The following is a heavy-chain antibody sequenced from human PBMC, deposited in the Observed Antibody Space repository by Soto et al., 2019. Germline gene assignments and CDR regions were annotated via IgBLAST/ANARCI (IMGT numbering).Heavy chain of an antibody. CDR3: GRGDLWGYGPVDY. D-gene: IGHD3-16*01. CDR2: ISFSSSDI. V-gene: IGHV3-21*01. J-gene: IGHJ4*02. CDR1: GFTLSSYS. Sequence: EVQLVESGGGLVKPGGSLRLSCGASGFTLSSYSMNWVRQAPGKGLEWVSFISFSSSDIYYADSVKGRFTISRDNAKNSLYLQMNSLRAEDTAVYYCGRGDLWGYGPVDYWGQGNLVTVSS.